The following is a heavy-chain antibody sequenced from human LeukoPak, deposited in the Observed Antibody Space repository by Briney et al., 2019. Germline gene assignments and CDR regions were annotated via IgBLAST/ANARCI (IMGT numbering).Heavy chain of an antibody. Sequence: GGSLRLSCAASGFTFSSYGMSWVRQAPGKGLEWVSDISGSGGSTYYADSVKGRFTISRDNSKNTLYLQMNSLRAEDTAVYYCAKEHGGSGWYEDAFDIWGQGTMVTVSS. CDR3: AKEHGGSGWYEDAFDI. D-gene: IGHD6-13*01. J-gene: IGHJ3*02. V-gene: IGHV3-23*01. CDR1: GFTFSSYG. CDR2: ISGSGGST.